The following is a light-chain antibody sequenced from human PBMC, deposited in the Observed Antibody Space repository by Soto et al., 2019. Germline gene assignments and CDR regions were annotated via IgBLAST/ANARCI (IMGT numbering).Light chain of an antibody. J-gene: IGKJ1*01. CDR2: GAS. Sequence: EIVLTHSPPTLSFSPGESATLXYRASQSVSSKLAWYQQKPGQAPRLLIYGASSRATGIPDRFSGSGSGTDFTLTISRLEPEDFAVYYCQQYGSSPATFGQGTKVDIK. CDR3: QQYGSSPAT. V-gene: IGKV3-20*01. CDR1: QSVSSK.